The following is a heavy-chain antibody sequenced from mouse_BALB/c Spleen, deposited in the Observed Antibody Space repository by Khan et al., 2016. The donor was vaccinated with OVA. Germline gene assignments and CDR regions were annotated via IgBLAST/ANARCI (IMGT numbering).Heavy chain of an antibody. J-gene: IGHJ4*01. CDR2: INTETGEP. D-gene: IGHD2-3*01. Sequence: QVQLKQSGPELKKPGETVKISCKASGYTFTDYSMHWVKQAPGKGLKWMGWINTETGEPTYADDFKGRFAFSLETSASTAYLQINNRKNEDTATYFCARWLLRGNYYAMDYWGQGTSVTVSS. CDR3: ARWLLRGNYYAMDY. V-gene: IGHV9-2-1*01. CDR1: GYTFTDYS.